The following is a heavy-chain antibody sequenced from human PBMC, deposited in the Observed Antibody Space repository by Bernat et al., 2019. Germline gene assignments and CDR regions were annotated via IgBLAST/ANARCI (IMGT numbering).Heavy chain of an antibody. CDR3: ARVLYYYDSSGYYYEPYFDY. V-gene: IGHV3-7*03. CDR1: GFTFSSYW. CDR2: IKQDGSEK. D-gene: IGHD3-22*01. Sequence: EVQLVKSGGGLVQPGGSLRLSCAASGFTFSSYWMSWVRQAPGKGLEWVANIKQDGSEKYYVDSVKGRFTISRDNAKNSLYLQMNSLRAEDTAVYYCARVLYYYDSSGYYYEPYFDYWGQGTLVTVSS. J-gene: IGHJ4*02.